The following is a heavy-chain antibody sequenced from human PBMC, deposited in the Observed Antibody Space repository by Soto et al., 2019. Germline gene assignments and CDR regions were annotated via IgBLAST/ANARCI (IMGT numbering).Heavy chain of an antibody. CDR1: GFSFDSYW. V-gene: IGHV3-74*01. CDR3: TRGPRASSGGTGAY. J-gene: IGHJ1*01. CDR2: IDYDGTTT. D-gene: IGHD2-2*01. Sequence: EVQLVESGGGLVQPGGSLGLSCAASGFSFDSYWMHWVRQAPGQGPMWVSRIDYDGTTTNYADSVKGRFTISRDNAKSTLYLQMNSLRPEDTAVYYCTRGPRASSGGTGAYWGKGTLVTVSS.